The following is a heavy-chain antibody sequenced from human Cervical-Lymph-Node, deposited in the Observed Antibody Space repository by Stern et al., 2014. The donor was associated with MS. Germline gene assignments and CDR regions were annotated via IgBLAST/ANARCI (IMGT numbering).Heavy chain of an antibody. J-gene: IGHJ5*02. D-gene: IGHD1-14*01. CDR3: AKDRARYDRLNWFDP. CDR2: ISGSGGST. CDR1: GFTFSSYA. Sequence: EMQLVESGGGLVQPGGSLRLSCAASGFTFSSYAMSWVRQAPGKGLEWVSAISGSGGSTYYADSVKGRFTISRDNSKNTLYLQMNSLRADDTAVYYCAKDRARYDRLNWFDPWGQGTLVTVSS. V-gene: IGHV3-23*04.